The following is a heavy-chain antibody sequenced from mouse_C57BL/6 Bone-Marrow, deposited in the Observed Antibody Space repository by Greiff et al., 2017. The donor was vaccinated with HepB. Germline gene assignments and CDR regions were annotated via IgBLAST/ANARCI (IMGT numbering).Heavy chain of an antibody. J-gene: IGHJ3*01. V-gene: IGHV14-4*01. D-gene: IGHD4-1*01. CDR3: TQLTGTRFAY. Sequence: EVKVVESGAELVRPGASVKLSCTASGFNIKDDYMHWVKQRPEQGLEWIGWIDPENGDTEYASKFQGKATITADTSSNTAYLQLSSLTSEDTAVYYCTQLTGTRFAYWGQGTLVTVSA. CDR2: IDPENGDT. CDR1: GFNIKDDY.